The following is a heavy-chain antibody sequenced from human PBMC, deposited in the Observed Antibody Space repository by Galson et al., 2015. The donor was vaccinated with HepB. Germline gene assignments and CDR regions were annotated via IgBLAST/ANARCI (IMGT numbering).Heavy chain of an antibody. CDR2: IRSKAYGGTT. CDR1: GFTFGDYA. D-gene: IGHD6-19*01. J-gene: IGHJ2*01. CDR3: TRVDSSGWYVGYWYFDL. V-gene: IGHV3-49*03. Sequence: SLRLSCAASGFTFGDYAMSWFRQAPGKGLEWVGFIRSKAYGGTTEYAASVEGRFTISRDDSKSIAYLQMNSLKTEDTAVYYCTRVDSSGWYVGYWYFDLWGRGTLVTVSS.